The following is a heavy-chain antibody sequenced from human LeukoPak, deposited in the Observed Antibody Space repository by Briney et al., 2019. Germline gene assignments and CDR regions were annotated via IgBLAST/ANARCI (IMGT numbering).Heavy chain of an antibody. D-gene: IGHD3-10*01. CDR2: IYYSGST. Sequence: KASETLSLTCTVSGGSTSSSSYYWGWIRQPPGKGLEWIGSIYYSGSTYYNPSLKSRVTISVDTSKNQFSLKLSSVTAADTAVYYCARHKAYGSGSYYKGFDPWGQGTLVTVSS. CDR3: ARHKAYGSGSYYKGFDP. CDR1: GGSTSSSSYY. V-gene: IGHV4-39*01. J-gene: IGHJ5*02.